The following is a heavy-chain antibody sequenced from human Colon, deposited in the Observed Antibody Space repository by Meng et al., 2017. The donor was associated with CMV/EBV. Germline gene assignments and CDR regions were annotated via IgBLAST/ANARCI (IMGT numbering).Heavy chain of an antibody. CDR1: GGSVSSGSYY. Sequence: SETLSLTCSVSGGSVSSGSYYWSWIRQPPGKGLEWIGYIFYTGTTKYNPSLKSRVIMSLDTSRNQFSLTLKSVSAADTAVYFCARDSPLFADFDYWGQGALVTVSS. D-gene: IGHD2-21*01. J-gene: IGHJ4*02. CDR2: IFYTGTT. V-gene: IGHV4-61*01. CDR3: ARDSPLFADFDY.